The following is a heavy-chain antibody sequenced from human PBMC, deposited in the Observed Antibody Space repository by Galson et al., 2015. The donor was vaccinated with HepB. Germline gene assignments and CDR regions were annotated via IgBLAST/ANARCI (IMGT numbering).Heavy chain of an antibody. D-gene: IGHD2-15*01. CDR3: ARDLSVVVPVASDY. Sequence: SLRLSCAASGFTFSNYSMNWVRQAPGKGLEWVACISSSGGYKYYADSLRGRFTISRDNAKDSLYLQMKNLRVDDTAIYYCARDLSVVVPVASDYWGQGTLVTVAS. CDR1: GFTFSNYS. V-gene: IGHV3-21*05. CDR2: ISSSGGYK. J-gene: IGHJ4*02.